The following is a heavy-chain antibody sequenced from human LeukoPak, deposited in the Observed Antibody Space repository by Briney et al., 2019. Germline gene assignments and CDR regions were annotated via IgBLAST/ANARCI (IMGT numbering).Heavy chain of an antibody. CDR3: ARSEYSSSFDY. V-gene: IGHV3-30-3*01. D-gene: IGHD6-6*01. J-gene: IGHJ4*02. CDR2: ISFDGSNK. Sequence: PGGSLRLSCAASGFTFSSYAIHWVRQAPGKGLEWVAVISFDGSNKYYADSVKGRFTISRDNSKNTLYLQMNSLRAEDTAVYYCARSEYSSSFDYWGQGTLVTVSS. CDR1: GFTFSSYA.